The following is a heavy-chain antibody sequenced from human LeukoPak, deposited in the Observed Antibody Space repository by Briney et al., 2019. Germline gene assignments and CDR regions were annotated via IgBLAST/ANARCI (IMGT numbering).Heavy chain of an antibody. V-gene: IGHV4-59*12. Sequence: PSETLSLTCTVSGGSISSYYWSWIRQPPGKGLEWIGYIYYSGSTNYNPSLKSRVTISVDTSKNQFSLKLSSVTAADTAVYYCARGRYPLGYCSSTSCYTNWFDPWGQGTLVTVSS. CDR1: GGSISSYY. CDR2: IYYSGST. D-gene: IGHD2-2*01. J-gene: IGHJ5*02. CDR3: ARGRYPLGYCSSTSCYTNWFDP.